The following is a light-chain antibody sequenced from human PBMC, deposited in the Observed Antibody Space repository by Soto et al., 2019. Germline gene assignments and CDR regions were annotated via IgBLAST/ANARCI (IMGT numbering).Light chain of an antibody. Sequence: EIVMTQSPATLSVSPGERATLSCRASQSVSRNLAWYQQKPGQAPRLLIYGASTRATGIPARFSGSGSGTAFTLTISSLQSEDFAVYYCQQYNNWLYTFGQVTKLEIK. CDR3: QQYNNWLYT. CDR2: GAS. J-gene: IGKJ2*01. CDR1: QSVSRN. V-gene: IGKV3-15*01.